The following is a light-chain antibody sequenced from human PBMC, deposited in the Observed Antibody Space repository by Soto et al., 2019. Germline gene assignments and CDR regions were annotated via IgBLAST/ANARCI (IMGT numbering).Light chain of an antibody. CDR2: EVS. V-gene: IGLV2-23*02. CDR3: CSYAGRSTFYV. Sequence: QSVLTQPASVSGSPGQSITISCTGTSSDVGSYNLVSWYQQHPGKAPKLVIYEVSKWPSGVSNRFSGSKSGNTASLTISGLQAEDEADYYCCSYAGRSTFYVFGTGTKVTVL. J-gene: IGLJ1*01. CDR1: SSDVGSYNL.